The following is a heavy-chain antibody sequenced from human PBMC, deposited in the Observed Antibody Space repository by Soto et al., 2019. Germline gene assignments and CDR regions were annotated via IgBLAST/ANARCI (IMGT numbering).Heavy chain of an antibody. CDR1: GYSISSGYY. D-gene: IGHD3-9*01. CDR3: ARDSYYDILTGYYEINWFDP. CDR2: IYHSGST. V-gene: IGHV4-38-2*02. Sequence: SETLSLTCAVSGYSISSGYYWGWIRQPPGKGLEWIGSIYHSGSTYYNPSLKSRVTISVDTSKNQFSLKLSSVTAADTAVYYCARDSYYDILTGYYEINWFDPWGQGTMVTVSS. J-gene: IGHJ5*01.